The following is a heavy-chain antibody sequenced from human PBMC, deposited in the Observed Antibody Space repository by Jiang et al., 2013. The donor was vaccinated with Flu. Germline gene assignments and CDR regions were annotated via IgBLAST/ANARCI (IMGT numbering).Heavy chain of an antibody. J-gene: IGHJ5*02. Sequence: KGLEWVSSISSSSSYIYYADSVKGRFTVSRDNAKNSLYLQMNSLRAEDTAVYYCAKVYSSSWSTGFDPWGQGTLVTVSS. CDR2: ISSSSSYI. D-gene: IGHD6-13*01. V-gene: IGHV3-21*01. CDR3: AKVYSSSWSTGFDP.